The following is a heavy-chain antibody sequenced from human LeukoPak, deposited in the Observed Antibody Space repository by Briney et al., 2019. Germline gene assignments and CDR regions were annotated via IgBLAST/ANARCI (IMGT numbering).Heavy chain of an antibody. V-gene: IGHV1-24*01. D-gene: IGHD5-18*01. CDR2: FDPEDGET. Sequence: ASVKVSCKVSGYTLTELSMHWVRQAPGKGLEWMGGFDPEDGETIYAQKFQGRVTMTEDTSTDTAYMELSSLRSEDTAVYYCARDGGYSYGSDYWGQGTLVTVSS. J-gene: IGHJ4*02. CDR3: ARDGGYSYGSDY. CDR1: GYTLTELS.